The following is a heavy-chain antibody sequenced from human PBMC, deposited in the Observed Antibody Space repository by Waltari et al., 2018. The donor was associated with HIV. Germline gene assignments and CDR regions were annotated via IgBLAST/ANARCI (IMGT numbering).Heavy chain of an antibody. CDR2: IYYSGST. CDR1: GGSISSYY. J-gene: IGHJ6*02. D-gene: IGHD1-26*01. CDR3: ARAEWERLRGWSYYGMDV. V-gene: IGHV4-59*01. Sequence: QVQLQESGPGLVKPSETLSLPCPVPGGSISSYYWSWIRPPPGRGLEWIGYIYYSGSTNYNPSLKSRVTISVDTSKNQFSLKLSSVTAADTAVYYCARAEWERLRGWSYYGMDVWGQGTTVTVSS.